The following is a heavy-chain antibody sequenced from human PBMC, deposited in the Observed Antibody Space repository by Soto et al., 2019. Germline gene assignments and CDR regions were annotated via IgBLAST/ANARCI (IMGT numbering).Heavy chain of an antibody. Sequence: HPGGSLRLSCVASGLPVAGSYMAWVRQAPGKGLEWASVIYNDGTTYYSQSVEGRFTISRDTSKNTLYLQMDRLRDEDTAVYYCVRPRPSGQTHARDVWGQGTTVTVSS. J-gene: IGHJ6*02. V-gene: IGHV3-53*01. CDR1: GLPVAGSY. D-gene: IGHD3-10*01. CDR3: VRPRPSGQTHARDV. CDR2: IYNDGTT.